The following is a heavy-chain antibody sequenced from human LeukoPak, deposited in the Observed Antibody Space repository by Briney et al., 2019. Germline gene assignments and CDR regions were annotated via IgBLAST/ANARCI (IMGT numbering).Heavy chain of an antibody. J-gene: IGHJ4*02. V-gene: IGHV3-23*01. CDR3: AKDRRAGSYDY. CDR1: GFTVSSYA. CDR2: TSGSSGNT. D-gene: IGHD3-10*01. Sequence: GGSLRLSCAASGFTVSSYAMSWVRQAPGKGLEWVSTTSGSSGNTYYADSVKGRFTFSRDNSKNTLYLQMNSLKAEDTAVYYCAKDRRAGSYDYWGQGTLVTVSS.